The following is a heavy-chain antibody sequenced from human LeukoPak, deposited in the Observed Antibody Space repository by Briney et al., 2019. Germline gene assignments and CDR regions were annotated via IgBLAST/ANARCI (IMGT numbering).Heavy chain of an antibody. CDR3: ARSRVGVPAATSFDY. D-gene: IGHD2-2*01. J-gene: IGHJ4*02. CDR2: ISYSGSA. V-gene: IGHV4-59*12. Sequence: SETLSLTCTVSGGFISSYYWSWIRQPPGKGLEWIGYISYSGSANYNPSLKSRVTISVDRSKNQFSLKLSSVTAADTAVYYCARSRVGVPAATSFDYWGQGTLVTVSS. CDR1: GGFISSYY.